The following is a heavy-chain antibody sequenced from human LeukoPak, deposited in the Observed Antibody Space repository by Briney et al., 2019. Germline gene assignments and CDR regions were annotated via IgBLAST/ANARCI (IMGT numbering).Heavy chain of an antibody. J-gene: IGHJ4*02. CDR3: ARNGVYCSGGSCYSGYYFDY. CDR1: GGSISSYY. CDR2: IYYSGST. V-gene: IGHV4-59*01. D-gene: IGHD2-15*01. Sequence: SETLSLTCTVSGGSISSYYWSWIRQPPGKGLKWIGYIYYSGSTNYNPSLKSRVTISVDTSKNQFSLKLSSVTAADTAVYYCARNGVYCSGGSCYSGYYFDYWGQGTLVTVSS.